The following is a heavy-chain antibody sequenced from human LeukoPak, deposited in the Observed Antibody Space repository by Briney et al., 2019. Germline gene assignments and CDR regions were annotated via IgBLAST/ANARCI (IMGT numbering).Heavy chain of an antibody. J-gene: IGHJ4*02. CDR1: GGSFSGYY. V-gene: IGHV4-34*01. Sequence: SETLSLTCAVYGGSFSGYYWSWIRQPPVKGLEWIGEINHSGSTNYNPSLKSRVTISVDTSKNQFSLKLSSVTAADTAVYYCARGPPYFDYWGQGTLVTVSS. CDR2: INHSGST. CDR3: ARGPPYFDY.